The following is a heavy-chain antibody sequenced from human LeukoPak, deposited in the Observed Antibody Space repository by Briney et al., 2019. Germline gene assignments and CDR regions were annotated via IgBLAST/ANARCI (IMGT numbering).Heavy chain of an antibody. J-gene: IGHJ4*02. D-gene: IGHD3-10*01. CDR1: GSTFTSYY. Sequence: ASVKVSCKASGSTFTSYYMHWVRQAPGQGLEWMGIINPSGGSTSYAQKLQGRVTMTTDTSTSTAYMELRSLRSDDTAVYYCASGTLWFGELLFYWGQGTLVTVSS. CDR2: INPSGGST. CDR3: ASGTLWFGELLFY. V-gene: IGHV1-46*01.